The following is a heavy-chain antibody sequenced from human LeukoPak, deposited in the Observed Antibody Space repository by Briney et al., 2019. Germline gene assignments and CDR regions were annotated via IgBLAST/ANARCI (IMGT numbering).Heavy chain of an antibody. J-gene: IGHJ6*02. CDR1: GFTFYDYG. CDR2: LSWNGGRT. V-gene: IGHV3-20*04. D-gene: IGHD4-11*01. Sequence: GGSLRLSCVGSGFTFYDYGMSWVRQVPGEGLEWVSGLSWNGGRTGYADSVRGRFTISRDNAKNSLNLQMNSLRAEDTAIYYCARLMTTVTTYYYYAMDVWGQGTTVTISS. CDR3: ARLMTTVTTYYYYAMDV.